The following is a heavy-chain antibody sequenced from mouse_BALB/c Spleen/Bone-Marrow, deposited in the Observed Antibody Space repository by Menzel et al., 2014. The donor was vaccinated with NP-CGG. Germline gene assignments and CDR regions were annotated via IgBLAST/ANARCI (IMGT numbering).Heavy chain of an antibody. CDR2: INPSNDGA. J-gene: IGHJ2*01. CDR3: TLSRDFDY. Sequence: GAELVKPGASVKLSCKASGYTFTSYWMHWVKLGPGQGFEWIGEINPSNDGANYNEKFKRKATLTVDKSSSTAYMQLSSLTSEDSAVYYCTLSRDFDYWGQGTTLTVSS. V-gene: IGHV1S16*01. CDR1: GYTFTSYW.